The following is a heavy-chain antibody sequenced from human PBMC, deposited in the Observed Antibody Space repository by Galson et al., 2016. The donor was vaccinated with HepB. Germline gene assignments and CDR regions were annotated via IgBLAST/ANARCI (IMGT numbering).Heavy chain of an antibody. V-gene: IGHV1-3*01. CDR2: INAGNGNT. J-gene: IGHJ5*02. CDR1: GSTFTSYA. Sequence: VKVSCKASGSTFTSYAMHWVRQAPGQRLEWMGWINAGNGNTKYSQKFQGRVTITRDTSASTAYMELSSLRSEDTAVYYCARAATEGYCSSTSCPYNWFDPWGQGTLVTVSS. CDR3: ARAATEGYCSSTSCPYNWFDP. D-gene: IGHD2-2*01.